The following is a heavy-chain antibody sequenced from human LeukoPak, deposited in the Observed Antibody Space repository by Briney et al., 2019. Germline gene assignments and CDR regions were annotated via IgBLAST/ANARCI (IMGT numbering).Heavy chain of an antibody. J-gene: IGHJ4*02. V-gene: IGHV3-48*02. CDR1: GFSFSSYN. CDR2: ISSSSSSI. CDR3: VGATVTTEAHY. D-gene: IGHD4-17*01. Sequence: PGGSLRLSCAASGFSFSSYNMNWVRQAPGKGLEWVSYISSSSSSIYYADSVKGRFTISRDNAKNSLYLQINRLRDEDTAVSYCVGATVTTEAHYWGQGTLVTVSS.